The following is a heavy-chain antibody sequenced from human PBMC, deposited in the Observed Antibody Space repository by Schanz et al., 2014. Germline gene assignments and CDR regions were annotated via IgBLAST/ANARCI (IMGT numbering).Heavy chain of an antibody. CDR3: ARGGYSSGWYDRDIAHFDY. CDR2: ISAYNGNT. Sequence: QVQVVQSGAEVKKPGSSVKVSCKASGGTFSSDTFSWVRQAPGQGLEWMGWISAYNGNTNYAQKLQGRVTITADRSTSTAYMELSSLRSEDTAVYYCARGGYSSGWYDRDIAHFDYWGQGTLVTVSS. V-gene: IGHV1-18*01. J-gene: IGHJ4*02. CDR1: GGTFSSDT. D-gene: IGHD6-19*01.